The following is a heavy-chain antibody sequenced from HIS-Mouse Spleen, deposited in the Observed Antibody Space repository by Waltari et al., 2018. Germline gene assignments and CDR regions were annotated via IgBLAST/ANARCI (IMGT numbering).Heavy chain of an antibody. CDR3: AGGVDSSWYYFDY. CDR1: GFTVSSNY. Sequence: EVQLVESGGGLIQPGGSLRLSCAASGFTVSSNYMSWVRQAPGKGLEWVSVIYSGGSTYYADSVKGRFTISRDNSKNTLYLQMNSLRAEDTAVYYCAGGVDSSWYYFDYWGQGTLVTVSS. J-gene: IGHJ4*02. V-gene: IGHV3-53*01. D-gene: IGHD6-13*01. CDR2: IYSGGST.